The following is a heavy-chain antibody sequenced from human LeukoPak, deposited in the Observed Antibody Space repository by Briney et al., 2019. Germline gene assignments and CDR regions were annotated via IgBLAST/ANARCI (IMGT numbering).Heavy chain of an antibody. J-gene: IGHJ4*02. D-gene: IGHD3-10*01. CDR3: ARVYFSTVRGKDLYYFDY. Sequence: SQTLSLTCTVSGGSISSGGYYWSWIRQHPGKGLEWIGYIYYSGSTYYNPSLKSRVTISVDTSKNLFSLKLSSVTATDTAVYYCARVYFSTVRGKDLYYFDYWGQGTLVTVSS. V-gene: IGHV4-31*03. CDR1: GGSISSGGYY. CDR2: IYYSGST.